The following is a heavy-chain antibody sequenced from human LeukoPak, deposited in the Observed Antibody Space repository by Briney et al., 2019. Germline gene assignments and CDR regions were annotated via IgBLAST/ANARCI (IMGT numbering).Heavy chain of an antibody. D-gene: IGHD6-19*01. CDR3: ARRLGYSSGWTSEDLDAFDI. CDR2: IYHSGST. Sequence: SGTLSLTCAVSGGSISSSNWWSWVRPPPGKGLEWIGEIYHSGSTNYNPSLKSRVTISVDKSKNQFSLKLSSVTAADTAVYYCARRLGYSSGWTSEDLDAFDIWGQGTMVTVSS. CDR1: GGSISSSNW. V-gene: IGHV4-4*02. J-gene: IGHJ3*02.